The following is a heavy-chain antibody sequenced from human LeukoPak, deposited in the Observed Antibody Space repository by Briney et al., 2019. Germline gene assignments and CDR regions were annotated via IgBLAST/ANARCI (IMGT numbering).Heavy chain of an antibody. Sequence: ASVKVSCKASGCTFTGYYMHWVRQAPGQGLEWMGCINPNSSVTNYAQNFQGSVTMTRETSISTDYMELSRLRSDDTAVYYCARPPYCSGGSCYSYYFDYWGQGTLVTVSS. CDR1: GCTFTGYY. J-gene: IGHJ4*02. V-gene: IGHV1-2*02. D-gene: IGHD2-15*01. CDR2: INPNSSVT. CDR3: ARPPYCSGGSCYSYYFDY.